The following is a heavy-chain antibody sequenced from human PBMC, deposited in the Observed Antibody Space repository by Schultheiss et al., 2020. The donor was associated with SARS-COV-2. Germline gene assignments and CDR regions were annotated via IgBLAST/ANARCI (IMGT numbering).Heavy chain of an antibody. V-gene: IGHV3-21*01. CDR3: ARDLLLPSTQNSGYDPYYYYYGMDV. CDR2: ISSSSSYI. CDR1: GFTFSSYS. D-gene: IGHD5-12*01. Sequence: EGSLRLSCAASGFTFSSYSMNWVRQAPGKGLEWVSSISSSSSYIYYADSVKGRFTISRDNAKNSLYLQMNSLRAEDTAVYYCARDLLLPSTQNSGYDPYYYYYGMDVWGQGTTVTVSS. J-gene: IGHJ6*02.